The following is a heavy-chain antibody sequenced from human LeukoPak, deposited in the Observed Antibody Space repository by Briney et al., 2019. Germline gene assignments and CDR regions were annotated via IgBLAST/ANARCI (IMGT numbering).Heavy chain of an antibody. CDR2: ISYDGNNK. CDR1: GFTFSNYG. D-gene: IGHD4-23*01. V-gene: IGHV3-30*03. CDR3: AGATPRTPGHFDY. Sequence: GGSLRLSCAASGFTFSNYGMHWVRQAPGKGLEWVAVISYDGNNKYYADSVKGRFTISRDNSENTLYLQMNSLRAEDTAVHYCAGATPRTPGHFDYWGQGTLVTVSS. J-gene: IGHJ4*02.